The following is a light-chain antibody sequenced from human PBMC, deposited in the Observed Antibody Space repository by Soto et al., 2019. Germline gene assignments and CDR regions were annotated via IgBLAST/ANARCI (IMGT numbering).Light chain of an antibody. CDR3: QQDGTSLRGT. J-gene: IGKJ1*01. Sequence: ESVLTQSPGTLSLSPGERATLSCRGSQNIKSNYLAWYRQKPGQAPRLLIYGASNRAAGVPDRFSGSGSGTDFTLTITSPEPEDFAVYYCQQDGTSLRGTFGQGTKVEIK. CDR2: GAS. CDR1: QNIKSNY. V-gene: IGKV3-20*01.